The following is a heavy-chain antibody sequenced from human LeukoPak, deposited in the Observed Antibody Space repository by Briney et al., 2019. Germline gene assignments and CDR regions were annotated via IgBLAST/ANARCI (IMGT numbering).Heavy chain of an antibody. CDR1: GGSISNSNW. CDR3: ARGQGSYGDY. J-gene: IGHJ4*02. Sequence: PSGTLSLTCAVSGGSISNSNWWNWVRPPPGKGLEWIGEIYHSGSTNYNPSLRSRDTISVDRSKNQFALKLTSVTAADTAVYYCARGQGSYGDYWGQGTLVTVSS. V-gene: IGHV4-4*02. CDR2: IYHSGST. D-gene: IGHD5-18*01.